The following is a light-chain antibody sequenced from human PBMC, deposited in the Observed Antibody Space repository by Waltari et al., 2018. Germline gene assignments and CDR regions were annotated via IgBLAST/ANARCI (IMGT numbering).Light chain of an antibody. Sequence: QSVLTQPPSVSGAPGQRVTIPCTGGSSNIGTYYVHWYRLLPGAAPKLVMYGNTNRPSGVPDRFSGSKSGTSASLAIAGLQAEDEADYFCQSYDSSLGAWVFGGGTKVTVL. V-gene: IGLV1-40*01. CDR1: SSNIGTYY. J-gene: IGLJ3*02. CDR2: GNT. CDR3: QSYDSSLGAWV.